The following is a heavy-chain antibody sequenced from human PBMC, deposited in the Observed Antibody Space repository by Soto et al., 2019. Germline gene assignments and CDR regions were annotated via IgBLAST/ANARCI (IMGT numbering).Heavy chain of an antibody. CDR3: VSWVSAHFDY. V-gene: IGHV3-23*01. J-gene: IGHJ4*01. Sequence: GGSLRLSCAASGFTFDSPYSHGMSWVRQSPGKGPEWVSTISSNGANTHYAESVKGRFTISKDASRNTVHLHMNSLRAEDTATYFCVSWVSAHFDYWGHGTPVPSP. CDR1: GFTFDSPYSHG. D-gene: IGHD2-8*01. CDR2: ISSNGANT.